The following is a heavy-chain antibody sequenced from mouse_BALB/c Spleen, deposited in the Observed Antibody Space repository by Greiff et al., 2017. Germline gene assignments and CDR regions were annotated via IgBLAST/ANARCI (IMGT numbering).Heavy chain of an antibody. Sequence: EVKVVESGGGLVKPGGSLKLSCAASGFTFSDYYMYWVRQTPEKRLEWVATISDGGSYTYYPDSVKGRFTISRDNAKNNLYLQMSSLKSEDTAMYYCARELRRDYYAMDYWGQGTSVTVSS. D-gene: IGHD1-1*01. J-gene: IGHJ4*01. CDR1: GFTFSDYY. CDR2: ISDGGSYT. V-gene: IGHV5-4*02. CDR3: ARELRRDYYAMDY.